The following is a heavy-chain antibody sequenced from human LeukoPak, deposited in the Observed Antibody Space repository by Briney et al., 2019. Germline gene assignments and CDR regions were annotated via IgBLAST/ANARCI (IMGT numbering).Heavy chain of an antibody. CDR2: IYYSGST. Sequence: KPSETLSLTCAVSGASITSYYWSWIRQPPGKGLEWIGYIYYSGSTNYNPYLKSRVTISVDTSKNQFFLKMNSVTAADTAVYYCARSGSTWTFDYWGQGTLVTVSS. CDR3: ARSGSTWTFDY. J-gene: IGHJ4*02. V-gene: IGHV4-59*08. CDR1: GASITSYY. D-gene: IGHD6-13*01.